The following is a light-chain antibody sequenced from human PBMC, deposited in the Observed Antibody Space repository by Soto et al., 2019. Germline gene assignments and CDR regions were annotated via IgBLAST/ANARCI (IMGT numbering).Light chain of an antibody. J-gene: IGKJ1*01. Sequence: DIVLTQSPGTLSLSPGERATLSRRASQSVSSDYFAWYQQKPGQAPRLLIYGASTRAAGIPDRFTGSGSGTDFTLTISRLEPEDLAVYYCQQYGNSPPWTFGQGTKVEIK. CDR1: QSVSSDY. CDR2: GAS. V-gene: IGKV3-20*01. CDR3: QQYGNSPPWT.